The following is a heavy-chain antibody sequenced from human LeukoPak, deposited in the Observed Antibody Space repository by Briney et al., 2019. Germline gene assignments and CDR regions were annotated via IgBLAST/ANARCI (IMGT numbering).Heavy chain of an antibody. Sequence: GGSLRLSCSASGFTFSSYAMHWVRQAPGRGLEWVGRIKSKTDGGTTDYAAPVKGRFTISRDDSKNTLYLEMNSPKTEDTAVYYCTTRGSDSGCPFFWGAGALVTVSS. CDR1: GFTFSSYA. V-gene: IGHV3-15*01. D-gene: IGHD3-10*01. CDR3: TTRGSDSGCPFF. CDR2: IKSKTDGGTT. J-gene: IGHJ4*01.